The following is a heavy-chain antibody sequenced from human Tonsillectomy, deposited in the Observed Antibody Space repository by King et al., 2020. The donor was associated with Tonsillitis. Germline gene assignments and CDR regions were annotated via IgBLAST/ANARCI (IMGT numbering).Heavy chain of an antibody. CDR1: GFTFSCYG. CDR2: IRYEGSNK. V-gene: IGHV3-30*02. D-gene: IGHD1-26*01. J-gene: IGHJ4*02. Sequence: VQLVESGGGVVQPGGSLRLSCAASGFTFSCYGLHWVRKAQGKGLEWVAFIRYEGSNKYYEDSVKGRFTISRDNSKNTLYLQINSLRAEDTAGYYCAIALAGPPGVAATIFDYSGQGTLVTVSS. CDR3: AIALAGPPGVAATIFDY.